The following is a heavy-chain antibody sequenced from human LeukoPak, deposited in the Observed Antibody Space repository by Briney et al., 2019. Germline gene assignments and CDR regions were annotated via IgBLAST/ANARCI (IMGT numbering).Heavy chain of an antibody. CDR1: GFTVSSNY. V-gene: IGHV3-66*01. J-gene: IGHJ3*02. D-gene: IGHD2-2*01. CDR2: IYSGGST. CDR3: ARGDLGYCSSTSCYDAFDI. Sequence: GGSLRLSCAASGFTVSSNYMSWVRQAPGKGLGWVSVIYSGGSTDYADSVKGRFTISRDNSKNTLYLQMNSLRAEDTAVYYCARGDLGYCSSTSCYDAFDIWGQGTMVTVSS.